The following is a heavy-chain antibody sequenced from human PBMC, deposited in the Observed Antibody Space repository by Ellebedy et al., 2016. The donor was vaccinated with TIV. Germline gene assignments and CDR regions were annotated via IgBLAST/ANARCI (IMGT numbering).Heavy chain of an antibody. J-gene: IGHJ5*02. V-gene: IGHV3-23*01. Sequence: PGGSLRLSCAASGFTFSSYAMSWVRQAPGKGLEWVSSISGSGGSTYYADSVKGRFTISRDSSKNTLYLQMNSLRAEDTAVYYCARDPSSIASGTWSWGQGTLVTVSS. D-gene: IGHD6-13*01. CDR3: ARDPSSIASGTWS. CDR1: GFTFSSYA. CDR2: ISGSGGST.